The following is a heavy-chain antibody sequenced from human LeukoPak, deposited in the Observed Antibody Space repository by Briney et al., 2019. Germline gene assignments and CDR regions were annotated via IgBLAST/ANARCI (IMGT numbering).Heavy chain of an antibody. CDR3: ARTSPRAATFDY. D-gene: IGHD2-15*01. J-gene: IGHJ4*02. CDR1: GGSISSYY. Sequence: PSETLSVTCAVSGGSISSYYWSWIRQPAGKGLEWIGRIYTSGTTNYNPSLKSRVTMSVDTSKNQFSLNLNSVTAADTAVYYCARTSPRAATFDYWGQGTLVTVSS. CDR2: IYTSGTT. V-gene: IGHV4-59*10.